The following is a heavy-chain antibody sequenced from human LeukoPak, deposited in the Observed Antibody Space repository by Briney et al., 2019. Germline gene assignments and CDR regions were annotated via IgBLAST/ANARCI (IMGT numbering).Heavy chain of an antibody. Sequence: PSETLSLTCTVSSDSISGYYWRWLRQPSGKGVEGVGRIHISETTNYNPSLERRDTMSGDSSKNQFSLRLRSVTAADTAVYFCASCAPDALAVEYNWLDPWPQGTLLTVSS. CDR3: ASCAPDALAVEYNWLDP. CDR1: SDSISGYY. J-gene: IGHJ5*02. D-gene: IGHD2-15*01. V-gene: IGHV4-4*07. CDR2: IHISETT.